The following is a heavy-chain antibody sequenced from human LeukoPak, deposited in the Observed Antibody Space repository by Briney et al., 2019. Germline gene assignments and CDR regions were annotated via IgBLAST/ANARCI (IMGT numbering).Heavy chain of an antibody. CDR3: ARANYYDSSGSLED. V-gene: IGHV4-34*01. Sequence: SETLSLTCAVYGGSFSGYYWSWIRQPPGKGLEWIGEINHSGSTNYNPSLKSRVTISVDTSKNQFSLKLNSVTPEDTAVYYCARANYYDSSGSLEDWGQGTLVTVSS. J-gene: IGHJ4*02. CDR1: GGSFSGYY. CDR2: INHSGST. D-gene: IGHD3-22*01.